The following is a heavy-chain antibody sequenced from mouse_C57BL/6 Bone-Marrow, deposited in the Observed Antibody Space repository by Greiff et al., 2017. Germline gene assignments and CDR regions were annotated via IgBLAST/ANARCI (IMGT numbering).Heavy chain of an antibody. J-gene: IGHJ4*01. Sequence: EVKLVESGGDLVKPGGSLKLSCAASGFTFSSYGMSWVRQTPDKRLEWVATISSGGSYTYYPDSVKGRFTISRDNAKNTLYLQMSSLKSEDTAMYYGARRRYYGSIYYYAMDYWGQGTSVTV. CDR2: ISSGGSYT. D-gene: IGHD1-1*01. CDR1: GFTFSSYG. CDR3: ARRRYYGSIYYYAMDY. V-gene: IGHV5-6*02.